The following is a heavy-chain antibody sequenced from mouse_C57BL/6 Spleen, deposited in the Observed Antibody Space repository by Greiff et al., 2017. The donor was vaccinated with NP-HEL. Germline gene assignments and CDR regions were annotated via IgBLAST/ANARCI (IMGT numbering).Heavy chain of an antibody. CDR3: TRMGQLRLQAMDY. CDR1: GYTFTRYW. Sequence: VQLQQSGTVLARPGASVKMSCKTSGYTFTRYWMHWVKQRPGQGLEWIGAIYPGNSDTSYNQKFKGKAKLTAVTSASTAYMELSSLTNEDSAVYYCTRMGQLRLQAMDYWGQGTSVTVSS. D-gene: IGHD3-2*02. J-gene: IGHJ4*01. CDR2: IYPGNSDT. V-gene: IGHV1-5*01.